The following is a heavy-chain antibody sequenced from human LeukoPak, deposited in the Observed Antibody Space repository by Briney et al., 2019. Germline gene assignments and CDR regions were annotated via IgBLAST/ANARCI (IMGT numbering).Heavy chain of an antibody. CDR2: IYYSGNT. CDR3: ARGEYSSGWYLGDAFDI. D-gene: IGHD6-19*01. J-gene: IGHJ3*02. V-gene: IGHV4-59*01. CDR1: GGSISGYY. Sequence: PSETLSLTCTVSGGSISGYYWSWIRQSPGKGLEWIGYIYYSGNTHYNPSLQSRVTISIDTSKNQFSLKLSSVTAADTAVYYCARGEYSSGWYLGDAFDIWGQGTMVTVSS.